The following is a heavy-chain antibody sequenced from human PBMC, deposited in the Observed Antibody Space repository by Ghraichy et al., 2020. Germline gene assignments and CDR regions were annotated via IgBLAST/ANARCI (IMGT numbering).Heavy chain of an antibody. V-gene: IGHV4-34*01. CDR2: INHSGST. CDR1: GGSFSGYY. Sequence: SETLSLTCAVYGGSFSGYYWSWIRQPPGKGLEWIGEINHSGSTNYNPSLKSRVTISVDTSKNQFSLKLSSVTAADTAVYYCARYLYCSSTSCSSGDAFDIWGQGTMVTVSS. CDR3: ARYLYCSSTSCSSGDAFDI. J-gene: IGHJ3*02. D-gene: IGHD2-2*01.